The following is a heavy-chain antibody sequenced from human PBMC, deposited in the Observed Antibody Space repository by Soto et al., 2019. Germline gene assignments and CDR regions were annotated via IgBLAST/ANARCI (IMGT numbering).Heavy chain of an antibody. D-gene: IGHD1-26*01. CDR2: ISYDGSNK. CDR1: RFTFSSYG. Sequence: QVQLVESGGGVVQPGRSLRLSCAASRFTFSSYGMHWVRQAPGKGLEWVAIISYDGSNKYYADSVKGRFTISRDNSKNTLYLQMNSLRGEDTAVYYCAIDRLRGGFLTTATTNGMDVWGQGTTVTVSS. CDR3: AIDRLRGGFLTTATTNGMDV. J-gene: IGHJ6*02. V-gene: IGHV3-30*03.